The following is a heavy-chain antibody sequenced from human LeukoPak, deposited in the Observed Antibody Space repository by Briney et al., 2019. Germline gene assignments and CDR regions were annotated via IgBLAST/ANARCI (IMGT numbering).Heavy chain of an antibody. CDR3: ASAAGPFDN. D-gene: IGHD6-13*01. J-gene: IGHJ4*02. V-gene: IGHV3-33*01. CDR2: TWFDGSK. CDR1: GFTFSSYG. Sequence: GGSLRLSCVASGFTFSSYGMHWVRQAPGKGPEWVAVTWFDGSKYYADSVKGRFTISRDNSKNTLYLEMNNLRAEDTAVYYCASAAGPFDNWGQGTLVTVSS.